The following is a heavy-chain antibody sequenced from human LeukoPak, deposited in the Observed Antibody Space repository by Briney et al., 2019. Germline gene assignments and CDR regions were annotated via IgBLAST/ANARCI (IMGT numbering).Heavy chain of an antibody. Sequence: PSETLSLTCTVPGYSISSGYYWGWIRQPPGKGLEWIGSIYHSGSTFYNPSLKSRVTISVDTSKNQFSLKLSSVTAADTAVYYCARGDITMIRGVMGYEYWGQGTLVTVSS. CDR2: IYHSGST. J-gene: IGHJ4*02. CDR1: GYSISSGYY. CDR3: ARGDITMIRGVMGYEY. D-gene: IGHD3-10*01. V-gene: IGHV4-38-2*02.